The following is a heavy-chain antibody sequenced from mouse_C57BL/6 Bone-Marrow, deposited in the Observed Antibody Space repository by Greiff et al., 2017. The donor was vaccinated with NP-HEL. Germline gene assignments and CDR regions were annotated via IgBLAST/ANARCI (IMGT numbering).Heavy chain of an antibody. CDR2: IDPPDSYT. J-gene: IGHJ2*01. V-gene: IGHV1-59*01. CDR3: VYFRNYFDY. Sequence: VQLQQPGAELVRPGTSVKLSCKASGYTFTSYWMHWVKQRPGQGLEWIGVIDPPDSYTNYNQKFKGKATLTVDTSSSTAYMQLSSLTSEDSAVYYCVYFRNYFDYWGQGTTLTVSS. CDR1: GYTFTSYW. D-gene: IGHD1-1*01.